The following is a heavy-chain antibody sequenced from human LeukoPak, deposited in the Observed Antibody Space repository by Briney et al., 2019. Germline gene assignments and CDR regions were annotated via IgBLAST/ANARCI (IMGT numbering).Heavy chain of an antibody. D-gene: IGHD2-8*01. J-gene: IGHJ1*01. Sequence: PGGSLRLSCTGSGFTFSDSTMTWFRQAPGRGPEWVGFVRRKAYGGAALYAASVKGRFIMTRDDSTSTAYLQMNDLKIEDTGVYYCTRGQGLYFWGRGTLVTVSS. CDR1: GFTFSDST. CDR2: VRRKAYGGAA. CDR3: TRGQGLYF. V-gene: IGHV3-49*03.